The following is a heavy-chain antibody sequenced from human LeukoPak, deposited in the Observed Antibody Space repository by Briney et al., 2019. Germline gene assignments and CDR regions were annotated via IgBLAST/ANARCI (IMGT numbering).Heavy chain of an antibody. V-gene: IGHV4-59*01. Sequence: SETLSLTCTVSGGSISSYYWSWIRQPPGKGLEWIGYIYYSGSTNYIPSLKSRVTISVDTSKNQFSLKLSSVTAAETAVYYCARVGLLGGVNVFDPWGQGTLVSVSS. D-gene: IGHD2-8*02. CDR1: GGSISSYY. CDR3: ARVGLLGGVNVFDP. CDR2: IYYSGST. J-gene: IGHJ5*02.